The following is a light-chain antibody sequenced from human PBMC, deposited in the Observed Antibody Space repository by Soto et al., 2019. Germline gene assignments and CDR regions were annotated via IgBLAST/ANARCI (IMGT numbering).Light chain of an antibody. CDR2: GAS. CDR1: QSVSSSY. J-gene: IGKJ1*01. V-gene: IGKV3-20*01. Sequence: EIVLTQSPGTLPLSPGERATLSCRASQSVSSSYLAWFQQKPGQAPRLLIYGASSRATGIPDRFSGSGSGTDFTLTISRLEPEEFAVYYCQQYGRSPWSFGQGTKVAIK. CDR3: QQYGRSPWS.